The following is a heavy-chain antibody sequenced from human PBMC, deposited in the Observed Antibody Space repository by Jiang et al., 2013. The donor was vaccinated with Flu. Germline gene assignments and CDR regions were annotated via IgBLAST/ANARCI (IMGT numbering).Heavy chain of an antibody. CDR3: AHVSEGGDYLFSYYFDY. V-gene: IGHV2-5*01. CDR1: GFSLSTSGVG. J-gene: IGHJ4*02. CDR2: IYWNDDK. D-gene: IGHD4-17*01. Sequence: TFSGFSLSTSGVGVGWIRQPPGKALEWLALIYWNDDKRYSPSLNSRLTITKDTSKNQVVLTMTNMDPVDTATYYCAHVSEGGDYLFSYYFDYWGQGALVTVSS.